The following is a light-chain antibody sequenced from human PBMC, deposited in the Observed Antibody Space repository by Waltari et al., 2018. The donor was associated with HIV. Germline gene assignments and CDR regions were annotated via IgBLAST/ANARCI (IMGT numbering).Light chain of an antibody. Sequence: DITTTLFPSTLPPVVGDRHTIPCRASQSLTAWLAWYQQKPGKAPKLLIYGASSLENGVPSRFSGSESATDFTLTITNLQPEDFATYYCQQSYVSPPWTFGQGTKVELK. CDR3: QQSYVSPPWT. CDR2: GAS. V-gene: IGKV1-39*01. J-gene: IGKJ1*01. CDR1: QSLTAW.